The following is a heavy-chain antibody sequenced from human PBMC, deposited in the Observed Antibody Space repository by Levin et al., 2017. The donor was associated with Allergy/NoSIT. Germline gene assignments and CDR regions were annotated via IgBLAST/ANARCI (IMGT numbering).Heavy chain of an antibody. D-gene: IGHD2-2*03. CDR3: ARALPMDPGDY. Sequence: GGSLRLSCTASGFIFSDHYMDWVRQAPGKGLEWIGRIKYKAESYTTEYAASVRARFTISRDDSNSLYLQMNSLRTEDTAVYYCARALPMDPGDYWGQGTLVTVSS. V-gene: IGHV3-72*01. CDR1: GFIFSDHY. J-gene: IGHJ4*02. CDR2: IKYKAESYTT.